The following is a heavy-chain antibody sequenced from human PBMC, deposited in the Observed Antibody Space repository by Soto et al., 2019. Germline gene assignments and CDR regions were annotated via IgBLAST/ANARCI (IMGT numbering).Heavy chain of an antibody. J-gene: IGHJ4*02. V-gene: IGHV1-69*02. CDR3: ASGQRESSSWYFY. CDR2: IIPILGIA. CDR1: GGTFSSYT. Sequence: QVQLVQSGAEVKKPGSSVKVSCKASGGTFSSYTISWVRQAPGQGLEWMGRIIPILGIANHAQKFQGRVTITADKSTSTAYMELSSLRSEDTAVYYCASGQRESSSWYFYWGQGTLVTVSS. D-gene: IGHD6-13*01.